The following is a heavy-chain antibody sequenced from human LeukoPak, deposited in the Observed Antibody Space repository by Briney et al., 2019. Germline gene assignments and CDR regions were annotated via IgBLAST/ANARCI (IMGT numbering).Heavy chain of an antibody. CDR1: GYTFTSYG. Sequence: ASVKVPCKASGYTFTSYGISWVRQAPGQGREWMGWISAYNGNTNYAQKLQGRVTMTTDTSTSTAYMELRSLRSDDTAVYYCARARGYYDSSGYCFDYWGQGTLVTVSS. V-gene: IGHV1-18*01. CDR3: ARARGYYDSSGYCFDY. D-gene: IGHD3-22*01. CDR2: ISAYNGNT. J-gene: IGHJ4*02.